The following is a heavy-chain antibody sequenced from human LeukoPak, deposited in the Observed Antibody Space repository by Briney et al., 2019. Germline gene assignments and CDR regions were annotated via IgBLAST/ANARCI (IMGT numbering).Heavy chain of an antibody. CDR2: ITSGSNYI. V-gene: IGHV3-21*01. Sequence: GGSLRLSCAASGFTFSSYGMNWVRQAPGMGLEWVSSITSGSNYIYYADSVKGRFTISRDNAKNSLFLQMNSLRAEDTAVYYCASSHYYDSSGYWGGQGTLVTVSS. CDR1: GFTFSSYG. J-gene: IGHJ4*02. CDR3: ASSHYYDSSGYW. D-gene: IGHD3-22*01.